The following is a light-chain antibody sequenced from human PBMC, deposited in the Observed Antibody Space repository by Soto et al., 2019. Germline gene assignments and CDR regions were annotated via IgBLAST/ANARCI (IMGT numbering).Light chain of an antibody. CDR3: QQRSNWPPNT. CDR2: DVS. CDR1: QSVNDF. Sequence: IVLTQSPDTLSLSPGERAXXSCRXSQSVNDFLAWYQQRPGQATRLXXYDVSKRATGIPARFSGSGSGTDFTLTISSLEPEDFAVYYCQQRSNWPPNTFGQGTRLEIK. V-gene: IGKV3-11*01. J-gene: IGKJ5*01.